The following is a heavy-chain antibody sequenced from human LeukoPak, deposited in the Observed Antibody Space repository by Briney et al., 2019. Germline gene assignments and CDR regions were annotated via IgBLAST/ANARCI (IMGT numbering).Heavy chain of an antibody. CDR3: AREPYYDSSGPFDY. D-gene: IGHD3-22*01. CDR2: IYSGGST. V-gene: IGHV3-66*01. CDR1: GFTVSSNY. J-gene: IGHJ4*02. Sequence: PGGSLRLSCAASGFTVSSNYMSWVRQAPGKGLEWVSVIYSGGSTYYADSVKGRFTISRDNSKNTLYLQMNSLRAEDTAVYYCAREPYYDSSGPFDYWGRGTLVTVSS.